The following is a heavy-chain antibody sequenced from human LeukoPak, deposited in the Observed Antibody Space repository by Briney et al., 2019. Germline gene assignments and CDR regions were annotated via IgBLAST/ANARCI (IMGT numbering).Heavy chain of an antibody. D-gene: IGHD4-17*01. CDR2: IRYDGSNK. J-gene: IGHJ4*02. CDR1: GFTFSSYG. V-gene: IGHV3-30*02. CDR3: ANIEDDYVLGLVDY. Sequence: QPGGSLRLSCAASGFTFSSYGMHWVRQAPGKGLEWVAFIRYDGSNKYYADSVKGRFTISRDNSKNTLYLQMNSLRAEDTAVYYCANIEDDYVLGLVDYWGQGTLVTVSS.